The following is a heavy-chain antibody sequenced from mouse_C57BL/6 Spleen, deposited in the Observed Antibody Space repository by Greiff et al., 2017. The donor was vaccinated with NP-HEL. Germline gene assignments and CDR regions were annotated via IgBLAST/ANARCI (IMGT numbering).Heavy chain of an antibody. Sequence: VQLQQSGAELVRPGASVKLSCTASGFTIKDYYMHWVKQRPEQGLEWIGRIDPEDGDTEYAPKFQGKATMTADTSSNTAYLQLSSLTSEDTAVYYCTTLYYSNYFWFAYWGQGTLVTVSA. J-gene: IGHJ3*01. V-gene: IGHV14-1*01. D-gene: IGHD2-5*01. CDR1: GFTIKDYY. CDR3: TTLYYSNYFWFAY. CDR2: IDPEDGDT.